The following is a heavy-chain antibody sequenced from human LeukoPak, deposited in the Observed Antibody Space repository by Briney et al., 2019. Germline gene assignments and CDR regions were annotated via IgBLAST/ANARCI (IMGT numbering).Heavy chain of an antibody. CDR2: IYYSGST. Sequence: SETLSLTCTVSGGSISSSSYYWGWIRQPPGKGLEWIGSIYYSGSTYYNPSLKSRVTISVDTSKDQFSLKLSSVTAADTAVYYCARMTNYYDSSGYYYSNWFDPWGQGTPVTVSS. CDR3: ARMTNYYDSSGYYYSNWFDP. CDR1: GGSISSSSYY. J-gene: IGHJ5*02. D-gene: IGHD3-22*01. V-gene: IGHV4-39*07.